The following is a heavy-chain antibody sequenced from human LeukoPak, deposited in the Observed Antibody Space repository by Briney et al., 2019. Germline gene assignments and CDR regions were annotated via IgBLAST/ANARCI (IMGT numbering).Heavy chain of an antibody. V-gene: IGHV1-2*02. CDR1: GYTFTGYY. CDR3: ARVGIYDFWSGYYVY. CDR2: INPNSGGT. Sequence: ASVKVSCKASGYTFTGYYMHWVRQAPGQGLEWMGWINPNSGGTNYAQKFQGRVTMTRDTSISTAYMELSRLRSDDTAVNYCARVGIYDFWSGYYVYWGQGTLVTVSS. J-gene: IGHJ4*02. D-gene: IGHD3-3*01.